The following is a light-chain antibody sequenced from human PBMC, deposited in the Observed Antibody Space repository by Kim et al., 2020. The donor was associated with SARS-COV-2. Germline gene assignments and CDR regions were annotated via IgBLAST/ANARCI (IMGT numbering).Light chain of an antibody. Sequence: EVVLTQSPGTLSLSPGERATLSCRASQSISNNWLAWYQQKPDQAPSLLIYDSSTRATGIPDRFSGSGSGTDFTLTISRLEPEDFAVYYCQQYDTSKTFGQGTKVDIK. J-gene: IGKJ1*01. CDR2: DSS. CDR3: QQYDTSKT. V-gene: IGKV3-20*01. CDR1: QSISNNW.